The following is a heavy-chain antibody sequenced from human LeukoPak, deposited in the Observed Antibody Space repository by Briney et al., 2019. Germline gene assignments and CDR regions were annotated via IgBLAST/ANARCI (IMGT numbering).Heavy chain of an antibody. J-gene: IGHJ3*02. V-gene: IGHV1-46*01. CDR2: INPSGGST. D-gene: IGHD3-22*01. Sequence: GASVKVSCKASGYTFTSYYMHWVRQAPGQGLEWMGIINPSGGSTSYAQKFQGRVTMTRDTSTSTVYMELSSLRSEDTAVYYCARGYDSSGYYYRAPFDIWGQGTMGTVSS. CDR3: ARGYDSSGYYYRAPFDI. CDR1: GYTFTSYY.